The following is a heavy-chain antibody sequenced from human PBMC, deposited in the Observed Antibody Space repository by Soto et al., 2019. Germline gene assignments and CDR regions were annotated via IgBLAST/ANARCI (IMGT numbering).Heavy chain of an antibody. D-gene: IGHD3-16*01. CDR3: AHSLYDYVWGTNWFDP. V-gene: IGHV2-5*02. J-gene: IGHJ5*02. CDR2: IYWDDDK. Sequence: QITLKESGPTLVKPTQTLTLTCTFSGFSLSTSGVGVGWIRQPPGKALEWLALIYWDDDKRYSPSLKSRLTITKDTSKNQVVLTMTNMDPVDTATYYCAHSLYDYVWGTNWFDPWGQGTQVTSSS. CDR1: GFSLSTSGVG.